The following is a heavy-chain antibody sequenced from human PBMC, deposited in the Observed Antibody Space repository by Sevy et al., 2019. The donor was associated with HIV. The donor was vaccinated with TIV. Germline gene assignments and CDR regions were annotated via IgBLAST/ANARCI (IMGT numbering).Heavy chain of an antibody. V-gene: IGHV1-2*02. CDR3: ARGPREEIVVVITLNFDY. CDR2: INPNSGGT. CDR1: GYTFTGYY. D-gene: IGHD3-22*01. J-gene: IGHJ4*02. Sequence: ASVKVSCKASGYTFTGYYMHWVRQAPGQGLEWMGWINPNSGGTNFAQKFQGRVTMTRDTSISTAYMELSRLRSDDTAVYYCARGPREEIVVVITLNFDYWGQGTLVTVSS.